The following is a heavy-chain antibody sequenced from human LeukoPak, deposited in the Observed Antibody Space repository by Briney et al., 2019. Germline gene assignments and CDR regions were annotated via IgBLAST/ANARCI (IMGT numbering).Heavy chain of an antibody. CDR2: ITSDGGST. J-gene: IGHJ4*02. CDR3: AKGPNGDSNYFFDY. V-gene: IGHV3-23*01. CDR1: GFTFSSYA. Sequence: GGSLRLSCAVSGFTFSSYAMSWVRQAPEKGLEWVSVITSDGGSTHYAASVKGRFTVARDNSKNTLYLQMNSLRAEDTAVYYCAKGPNGDSNYFFDYWGQGTLVTVSS. D-gene: IGHD4-11*01.